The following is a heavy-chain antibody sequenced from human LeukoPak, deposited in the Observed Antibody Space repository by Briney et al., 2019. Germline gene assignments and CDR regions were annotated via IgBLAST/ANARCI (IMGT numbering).Heavy chain of an antibody. CDR3: AKPRYAHYYGMDV. CDR1: GFTFSSYG. CDR2: ISYDGSNK. J-gene: IGHJ6*02. D-gene: IGHD3-9*01. V-gene: IGHV3-30*18. Sequence: GGSLRLSCAASGFTFSSYGMHWVRQAPGKGLEWVAVISYDGSNKYYADSVKGRFTISRDNSKNTLYLQMNSLRAEDTAVYYCAKPRYAHYYGMDVWGQGTTVTVSS.